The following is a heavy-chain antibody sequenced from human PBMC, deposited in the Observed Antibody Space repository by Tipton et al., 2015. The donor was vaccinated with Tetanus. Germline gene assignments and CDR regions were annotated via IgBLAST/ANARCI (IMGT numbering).Heavy chain of an antibody. CDR2: VHYSGST. D-gene: IGHD6-19*01. V-gene: IGHV4-61*01. CDR3: ARIGWLQQNKPAFDI. Sequence: TLSLTCAVYGGSFSSSSYYWSWIRQPPGKGLEWIGYVHYSGSTNYSPSLRSRVTLSVDTSKNQFSLKLSSVTAADTAVYYCARIGWLQQNKPAFDIWGQGTVVTVSS. CDR1: GGSFSSSSYY. J-gene: IGHJ3*02.